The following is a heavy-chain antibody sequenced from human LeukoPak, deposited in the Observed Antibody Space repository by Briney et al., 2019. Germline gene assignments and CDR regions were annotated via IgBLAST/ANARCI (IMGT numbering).Heavy chain of an antibody. Sequence: SETLSLTCTVSGGSISSSSYYWGWLRQPPGKGLEWLGSIYYSGRTYYNPSLKSRVTISVDTSKNQFSLKLSSVTAADTAVYYCARVKIDIAAAGYFDYWGQGTLVTVSS. CDR2: IYYSGRT. D-gene: IGHD6-13*01. CDR3: ARVKIDIAAAGYFDY. CDR1: GGSISSSSYY. J-gene: IGHJ4*02. V-gene: IGHV4-39*01.